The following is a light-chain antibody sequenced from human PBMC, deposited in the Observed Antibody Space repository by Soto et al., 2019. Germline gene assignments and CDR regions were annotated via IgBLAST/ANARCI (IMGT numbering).Light chain of an antibody. CDR1: QSVTSN. J-gene: IGKJ4*01. Sequence: EIVLTQSPGTLSLSPGERATLSCGASQSVTSNYLAWYQQKPGQGPRLLIYSASTRATGIPARISGSGSETEFTLTISSLQSEDFAVYYCHQYHYWSRPSFGGGTKVEI. CDR2: SAS. V-gene: IGKV3-15*01. CDR3: HQYHYWSRPS.